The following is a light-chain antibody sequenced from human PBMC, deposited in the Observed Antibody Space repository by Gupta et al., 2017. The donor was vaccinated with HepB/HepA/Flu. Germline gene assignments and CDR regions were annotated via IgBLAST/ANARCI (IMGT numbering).Light chain of an antibody. CDR3: AAWDDSLSGLV. CDR1: SSNIGSNF. CDR2: SNN. V-gene: IGLV1-47*02. Sequence: QSVLTQPPSASGTPGQRVTISCSGSSSNIGSNFVFWYQQLPGTAPKLLIYSNNQRPSGVPDRFSASKSGTSASLAISGLRSEDETDYYCAAWDDSLSGLVCGGGTKLTVL. J-gene: IGLJ2*01.